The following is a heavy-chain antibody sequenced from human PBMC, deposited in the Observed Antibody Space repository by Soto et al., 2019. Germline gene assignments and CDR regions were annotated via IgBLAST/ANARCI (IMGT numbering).Heavy chain of an antibody. J-gene: IGHJ4*02. CDR1: GFMFNNYA. D-gene: IGHD3-10*01. V-gene: IGHV3-23*01. Sequence: GGSLRLSCAASGFMFNNYAMSWVRQAPGKGLEWVSGISGSGDNTYYADSVRGRFTISRDNSKNTLYLQMNSLRAEDTAVYYCAREDYYSTSGTLAFDCWGQGTLVTVSS. CDR3: AREDYYSTSGTLAFDC. CDR2: ISGSGDNT.